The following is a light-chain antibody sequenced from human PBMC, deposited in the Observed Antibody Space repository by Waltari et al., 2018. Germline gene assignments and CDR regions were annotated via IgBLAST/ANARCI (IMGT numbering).Light chain of an antibody. V-gene: IGLV8-61*01. J-gene: IGLJ3*02. CDR3: VLYMGRGISV. CDR1: SGSVSTDDY. CDR2: STN. Sequence: QTVVTQESSVSVSPGGTVTLTCGLNSGSVSTDDYPSWYQQTPGQAPRTLIFSTNALSPGFPSRCLGSIIGNKAALTITGAQTDDEGDYYCVLYMGRGISVFGGGTKLTVL.